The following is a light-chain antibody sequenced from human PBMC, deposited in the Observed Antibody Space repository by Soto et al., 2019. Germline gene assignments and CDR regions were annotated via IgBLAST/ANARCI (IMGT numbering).Light chain of an antibody. Sequence: QSALTQPASVSGSPGQSITISCTGTSSDVGAYDFVSWYQHSPGKAPKLVTVDVTHRPPGISDRFSGSKSANTASLTISGLQAEDEAFYYCSSYTTRSTLVFGGGTKLTVL. CDR3: SSYTTRSTLV. V-gene: IGLV2-14*01. CDR2: DVT. CDR1: SSDVGAYDF. J-gene: IGLJ2*01.